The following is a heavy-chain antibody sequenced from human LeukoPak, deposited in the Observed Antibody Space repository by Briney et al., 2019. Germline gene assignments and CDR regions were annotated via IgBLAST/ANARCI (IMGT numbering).Heavy chain of an antibody. CDR1: GFTFSSYE. D-gene: IGHD3-22*01. Sequence: PGGSLRLSCAASGFTFSSYEMNWVRQAPGKGLEWVAVISYDGSNKYYADSVKGRFTISRDNSKNTLYLQMNSLRAEDTAVYYCASDSSGYYYGDYWGQGTLVTVSS. J-gene: IGHJ4*02. CDR3: ASDSSGYYYGDY. CDR2: ISYDGSNK. V-gene: IGHV3-30-3*01.